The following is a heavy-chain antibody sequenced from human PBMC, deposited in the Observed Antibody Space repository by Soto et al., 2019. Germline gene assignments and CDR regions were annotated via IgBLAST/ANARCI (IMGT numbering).Heavy chain of an antibody. V-gene: IGHV4-61*08. CDR1: GGSISSGGYY. Sequence: SETLSLTCTVSGGSISSGGYYWSWIRQHPGKGLEWIGYIYYSGSTNYNPSLKSRVTISVDTSKNQFSLKLSSVTAADTAVYYCARRDILTGPWGFDPWGREPWSPSPQ. CDR2: IYYSGST. CDR3: ARRDILTGPWGFDP. D-gene: IGHD3-9*01. J-gene: IGHJ5*02.